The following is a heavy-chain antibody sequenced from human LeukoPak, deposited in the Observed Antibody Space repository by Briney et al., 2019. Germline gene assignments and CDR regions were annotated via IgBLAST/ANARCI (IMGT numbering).Heavy chain of an antibody. CDR2: INAGNGNT. D-gene: IGHD3-22*01. CDR3: ARVGLVSAVYYDSSDYHFHH. Sequence: ASVKVSCKASGYTFTSYAMHWVRQAPGQRLEWMGWINAGNGNTKYSQNFQGRVTITRDTSASTAYMELSSLRSEDTAVYYCARVGLVSAVYYDSSDYHFHHWGQGTLVTVSS. V-gene: IGHV1-3*01. J-gene: IGHJ1*01. CDR1: GYTFTSYA.